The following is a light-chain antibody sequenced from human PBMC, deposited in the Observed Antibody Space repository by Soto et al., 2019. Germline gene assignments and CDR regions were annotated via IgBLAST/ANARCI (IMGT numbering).Light chain of an antibody. J-gene: IGKJ4*01. Sequence: IQLTQSPSSLSASVGDRVTITCRASQDISSHLGWYQQKPGRAPKLLIYAASTLQSGVPSRFSGSGSGTDFTLTISSLRPEDFASYYCQQVYSYPLTFGGATKVEI. CDR1: QDISSH. V-gene: IGKV1-9*01. CDR3: QQVYSYPLT. CDR2: AAS.